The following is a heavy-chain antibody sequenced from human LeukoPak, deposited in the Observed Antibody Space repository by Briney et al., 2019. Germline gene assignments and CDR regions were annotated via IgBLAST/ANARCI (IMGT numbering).Heavy chain of an antibody. D-gene: IGHD3-22*01. CDR1: GDSVSGSNW. J-gene: IGHJ4*02. Sequence: SETLSLTCAVSGDSVSGSNWWSWARQPPGKGLEWIGEIYHNGSTNYNPSLKSRVTISVDKSKNQFSLRLSSVTAADTAVYYCARNYDISGYYHFDYWGQGTLVTVSS. V-gene: IGHV4-4*02. CDR2: IYHNGST. CDR3: ARNYDISGYYHFDY.